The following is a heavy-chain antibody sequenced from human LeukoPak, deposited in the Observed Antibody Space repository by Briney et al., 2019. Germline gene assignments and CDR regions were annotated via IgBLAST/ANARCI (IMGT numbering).Heavy chain of an antibody. J-gene: IGHJ4*02. V-gene: IGHV3-74*01. CDR2: INSDGSST. CDR3: ARGGGGKDFDY. Sequence: GGSLRLSCAASGFTFSSYWMHWVRQAPGKGLVWVSRINSDGSSTSYADSVKGRFTISGDNAKNTLYLQMNSLRAEDTAVYYCARGGGGKDFDYWGQGTLVTVSS. D-gene: IGHD2-15*01. CDR1: GFTFSSYW.